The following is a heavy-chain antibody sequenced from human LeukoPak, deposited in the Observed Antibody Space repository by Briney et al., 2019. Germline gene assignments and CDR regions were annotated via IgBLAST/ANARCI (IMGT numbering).Heavy chain of an antibody. V-gene: IGHV3-48*01. CDR3: ARDIYDSSGYHPSSVDY. CDR1: GFTFSSYS. CDR2: ISSSSSTI. D-gene: IGHD3-22*01. J-gene: IGHJ4*02. Sequence: GGSLRLSCAASGFTFSSYSMNWVRQAPGEGLEWVSYISSSSSTIYYADSVKGRFTISRDNAKDSLYLQMNSLRAEDTAVYYCARDIYDSSGYHPSSVDYWGQGTLVTVSS.